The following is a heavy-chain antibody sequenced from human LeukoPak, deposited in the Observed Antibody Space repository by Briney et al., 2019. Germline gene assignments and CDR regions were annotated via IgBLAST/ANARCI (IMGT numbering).Heavy chain of an antibody. J-gene: IGHJ6*02. V-gene: IGHV3-23*01. CDR2: ISGSGGST. D-gene: IGHD3-10*01. CDR1: GFTFSSYA. CDR3: AKDKGLWFGELDPIYYYGMDV. Sequence: GGSLRLSCAASGFTFSSYAMSWVRQAPGKGLECVSAISGSGGSTYYADSVKGRFTISRDNSKNTLYLQMNSLRAEDTAVYYCAKDKGLWFGELDPIYYYGMDVWGQGTTVTVSS.